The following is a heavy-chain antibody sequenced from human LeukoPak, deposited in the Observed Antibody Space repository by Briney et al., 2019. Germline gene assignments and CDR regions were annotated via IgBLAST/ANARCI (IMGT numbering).Heavy chain of an antibody. D-gene: IGHD5-12*01. CDR2: ISGSGGST. J-gene: IGHJ4*02. CDR1: GFTFSSYA. V-gene: IGHV3-23*01. CDR3: AKDLLSAGYSGYDFGFYFDY. Sequence: GGSLRLSCAASGFTFSSYAMSWVRQAPGKGLEWVSAISGSGGSTYYADSVKGRFTISRDNSKNTLYLQMNSLRAEDTAVYYCAKDLLSAGYSGYDFGFYFDYWGQGTLVTVSS.